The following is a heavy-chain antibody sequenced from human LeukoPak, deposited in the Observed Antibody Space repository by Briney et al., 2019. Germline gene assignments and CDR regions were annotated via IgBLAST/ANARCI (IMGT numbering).Heavy chain of an antibody. CDR2: MYYSGST. J-gene: IGHJ3*02. CDR3: ATYGGSSSEADAFDI. CDR1: GGSIAGFY. V-gene: IGHV4-59*12. Sequence: SETLSLTCTVSGGSIAGFYWSWFRQSPGKGLEWIGYMYYSGSTYYNPSLKSRVSLSVDTSKNQFSLKLSSVTAADTAVYYCATYGGSSSEADAFDIWGQGTMVTVSS. D-gene: IGHD6-6*01.